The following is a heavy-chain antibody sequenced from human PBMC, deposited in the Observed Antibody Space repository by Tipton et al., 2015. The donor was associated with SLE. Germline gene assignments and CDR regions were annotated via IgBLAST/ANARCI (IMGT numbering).Heavy chain of an antibody. Sequence: LRLSCEASGFSFSDYYMNWIRQPAGKGLEWIGRIYTSGSTNYNPSLKSRVTISVDTSKTQFSLKLTSVTAADTAVYYCARTMSRPLMWYDPWGQGTLVTVS. J-gene: IGHJ5*02. CDR2: IYTSGST. D-gene: IGHD5-24*01. CDR3: ARTMSRPLMWYDP. V-gene: IGHV4-4*07. CDR1: GFSFSDYY.